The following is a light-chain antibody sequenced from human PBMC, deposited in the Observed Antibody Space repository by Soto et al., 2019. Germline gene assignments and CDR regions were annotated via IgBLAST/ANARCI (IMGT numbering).Light chain of an antibody. Sequence: QSALTQPASVSGSPGQSITISCTGTSSDVGGYNYVSWYQQRPGKAPKLLIYEVTNRPSGVSNRFVGYRSGNTASLTISRLQAEDEADYYCSSYTITSSQVFGPGTKLTVL. CDR3: SSYTITSSQV. CDR1: SSDVGGYNY. CDR2: EVT. J-gene: IGLJ1*01. V-gene: IGLV2-14*01.